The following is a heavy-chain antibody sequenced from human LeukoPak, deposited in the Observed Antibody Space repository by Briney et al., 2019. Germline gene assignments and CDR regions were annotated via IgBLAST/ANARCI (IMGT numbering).Heavy chain of an antibody. V-gene: IGHV4-34*01. J-gene: IGHJ3*02. CDR3: ARTIHYCSSTSCYTDAFDI. D-gene: IGHD2-2*02. CDR2: INHSGST. Sequence: PGGSLRLSCAASGFTFSSYSMNWVRQAPGKGLEWIGEINHSGSTNYNPSLKSRVTISVDTSKNQFSLKLSSVTAADTAVYYCARTIHYCSSTSCYTDAFDIWGQGTTVTVSS. CDR1: GFTFSSYS.